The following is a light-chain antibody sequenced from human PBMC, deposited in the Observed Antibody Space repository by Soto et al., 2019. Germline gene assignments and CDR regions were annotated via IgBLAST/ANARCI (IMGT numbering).Light chain of an antibody. Sequence: EIVLTQSPATLSLSPGERATLSCRASQSVSSYLAWYQQKPGQAPRLLIYDASTRATGIPARFSGSGSGTAVSITISSLVPEDFAVYYCQQHISGPFTFGPGTKVDIK. J-gene: IGKJ3*01. V-gene: IGKV3-11*01. CDR3: QQHISGPFT. CDR1: QSVSSY. CDR2: DAS.